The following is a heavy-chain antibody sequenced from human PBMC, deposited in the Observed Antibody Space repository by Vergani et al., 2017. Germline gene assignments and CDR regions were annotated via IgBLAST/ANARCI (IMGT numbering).Heavy chain of an antibody. V-gene: IGHV3-30*04. Sequence: QVQLVESGGGVVQPGRSLRLSCAASGFTFSSYAMHWVRQAPGKGLEWVAVISYDGSNKYYADSVKGRFTISRDNSKNTLYLKMNSLRAEDTAVYYCARGEGGGINGYSSSLLDYWGQGTLVTVSS. CDR3: ARGEGGGINGYSSSLLDY. D-gene: IGHD6-6*01. CDR1: GFTFSSYA. CDR2: ISYDGSNK. J-gene: IGHJ4*02.